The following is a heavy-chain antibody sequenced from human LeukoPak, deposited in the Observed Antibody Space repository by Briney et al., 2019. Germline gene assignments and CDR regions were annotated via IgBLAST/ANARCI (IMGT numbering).Heavy chain of an antibody. D-gene: IGHD6-19*01. J-gene: IGHJ4*02. CDR1: GGSISSSSYY. CDR2: IYYSGST. V-gene: IGHV4-39*01. Sequence: SETLSLTCTVSGGSISSSSYYWGWIRQPPGKGLEWIGSIYYSGSTYYNPSLKSRVTISVDTSKNQFSLKSTSVTAADTAVYYCARPTSSGWTPFGNWGQGTLVTVSS. CDR3: ARPTSSGWTPFGN.